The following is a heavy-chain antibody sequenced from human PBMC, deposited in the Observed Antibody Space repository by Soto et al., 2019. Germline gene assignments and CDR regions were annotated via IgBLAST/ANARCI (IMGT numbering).Heavy chain of an antibody. V-gene: IGHV3-73*01. Sequence: EAELVESGGGSVQPGGSLKLSCAASGYTFSGSAMHWVRQASGKGLEWVGRIGIKANNYATAYAASVKGRFIISKDDSKNTAHLQMNSLKTEDTAVYYCTRPFDCSGDACYSGWYYYYGMDVWGQGTTVTVSS. J-gene: IGHJ6*02. D-gene: IGHD2-15*01. CDR2: IGIKANNYAT. CDR1: GYTFSGSA. CDR3: TRPFDCSGDACYSGWYYYYGMDV.